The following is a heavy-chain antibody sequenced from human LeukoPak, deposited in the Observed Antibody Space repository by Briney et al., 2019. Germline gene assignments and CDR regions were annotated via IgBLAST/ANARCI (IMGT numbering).Heavy chain of an antibody. Sequence: GGSLRLSCAASEFTFPMYWMTWVRQAPGKGLEWVADIKQDGSEKYYVDSVKGRFTISRQNAENSLFLQMNSLRAEDTAVYYCARHRSGGSQDDAFDIWGQGTMVTVSS. CDR1: EFTFPMYW. V-gene: IGHV3-7*01. D-gene: IGHD2-15*01. CDR2: IKQDGSEK. J-gene: IGHJ3*02. CDR3: ARHRSGGSQDDAFDI.